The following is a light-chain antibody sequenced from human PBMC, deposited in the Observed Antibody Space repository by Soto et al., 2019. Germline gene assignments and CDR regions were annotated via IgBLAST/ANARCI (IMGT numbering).Light chain of an antibody. CDR2: AAS. J-gene: IGKJ5*01. CDR3: QQVNSYPPT. V-gene: IGKV1-9*01. CDR1: QGISSY. Sequence: IQLTQSPSSLSASVGDRVTITCRASQGISSYLAWYQQKPGKAPNLLIYAASTLHNGVPSRFSGSGSGTDFTLTISSLQPEDFATYYCQQVNSYPPTFGQGTRLEIK.